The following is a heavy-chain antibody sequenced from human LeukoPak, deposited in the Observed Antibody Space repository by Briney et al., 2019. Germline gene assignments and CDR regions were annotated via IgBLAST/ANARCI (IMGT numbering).Heavy chain of an antibody. CDR1: GFTFSSYW. D-gene: IGHD3-16*01. Sequence: GGSLRLSCAASGFTFSSYWMYWVRQAPGKGLVWVSRINSDGSSTAYADAVKGRFTISRDNAKNTLYLQMNSLRVEDTAVYYCASFGGGTNNWGQGTMFSVSS. CDR2: INSDGSST. J-gene: IGHJ1*01. V-gene: IGHV3-74*01. CDR3: ASFGGGTNN.